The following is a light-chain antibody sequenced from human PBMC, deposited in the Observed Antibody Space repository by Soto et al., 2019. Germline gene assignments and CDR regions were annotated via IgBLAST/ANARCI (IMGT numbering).Light chain of an antibody. CDR2: KAS. V-gene: IGKV1-5*03. J-gene: IGKJ1*01. Sequence: DIQMTQSPSTLSGSVGDRVTITFRASQTISSWLAWYQQKPGKAPKLLIYKASTLKSGVPSRFSGSGSGTEFTLSISSLQPDDFATYYCQQYGTSSRTFGQGTKVHIK. CDR3: QQYGTSSRT. CDR1: QTISSW.